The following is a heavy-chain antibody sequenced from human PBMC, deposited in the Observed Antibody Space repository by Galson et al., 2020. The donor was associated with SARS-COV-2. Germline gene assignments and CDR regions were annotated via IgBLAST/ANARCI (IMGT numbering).Heavy chain of an antibody. CDR3: AREGGYGDYGGAFDI. CDR1: GFTFSSYG. CDR2: IWYDGSNK. Sequence: GGSLRLSCAASGFTFSSYGMHWVRQAPGKGLEWVAVIWYDGSNKYYADSVKGRFTISRDNSKKTLYLQMNSLRAEDTAVYYCAREGGYGDYGGAFDIWGQGTMVTVSS. V-gene: IGHV3-33*01. D-gene: IGHD4-17*01. J-gene: IGHJ3*02.